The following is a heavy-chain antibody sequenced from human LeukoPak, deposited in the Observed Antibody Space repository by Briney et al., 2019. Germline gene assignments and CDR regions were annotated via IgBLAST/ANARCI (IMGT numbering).Heavy chain of an antibody. CDR2: ISAYNGNT. CDR1: GYTFTSYG. D-gene: IGHD3-3*01. J-gene: IGHJ4*02. CDR3: ARANEDDFWSGYYYFDY. Sequence: ASVKVSCKASGYTFTSYGISWVRQAPGQGLEWMGWISAYNGNTNYAQKLQGRVTMTTDTSTSTAYMELRSLRSDDTAVYYCARANEDDFWSGYYYFDYWGQGTLVTVSS. V-gene: IGHV1-18*01.